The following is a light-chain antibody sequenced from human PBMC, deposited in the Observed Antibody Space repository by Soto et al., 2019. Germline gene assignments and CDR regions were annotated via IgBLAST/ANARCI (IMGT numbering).Light chain of an antibody. CDR1: SIGSKS. Sequence: SYELTQPPAVSVAPGQTATITCGGNSIGSKSVHWYQQKPGQAPVLVVYDDSDRPSGIPERFSGSSSEDTATLTISRVEAGDEADYYCQVWDYITDHWVFGGGTKLTVL. CDR3: QVWDYITDHWV. J-gene: IGLJ3*02. V-gene: IGLV3-21*02. CDR2: DDS.